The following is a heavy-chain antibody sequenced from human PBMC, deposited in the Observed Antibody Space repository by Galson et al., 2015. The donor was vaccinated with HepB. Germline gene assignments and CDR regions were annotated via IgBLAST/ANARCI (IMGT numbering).Heavy chain of an antibody. CDR3: ARAYFDL. CDR1: GFTFSSDG. Sequence: SLRLSCAASGFTFSSDGMQWVRQAPGKGLEWVANIKEDGTEKYYVDSVKGRFTISRDNAKNSLYLQMNSLRVEDTAVYYCARAYFDLWGRGTLVTVSS. J-gene: IGHJ2*01. V-gene: IGHV3-7*03. CDR2: IKEDGTEK.